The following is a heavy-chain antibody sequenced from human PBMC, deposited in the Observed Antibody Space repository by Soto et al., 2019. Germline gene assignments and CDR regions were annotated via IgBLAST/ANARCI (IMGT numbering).Heavy chain of an antibody. Sequence: HPGGSLRLSCAASGFTFSTFWMHWVRQAPGKGLEWVSYISPDGTYTYYADSVKGRFTVSRDNAKNSLSLQMNSLRAEDTAVYYCARQPRILTGYPGHFAYWGQGTLVTVSS. J-gene: IGHJ4*02. V-gene: IGHV3-74*01. CDR1: GFTFSTFW. CDR3: ARQPRILTGYPGHFAY. CDR2: ISPDGTYT. D-gene: IGHD3-9*01.